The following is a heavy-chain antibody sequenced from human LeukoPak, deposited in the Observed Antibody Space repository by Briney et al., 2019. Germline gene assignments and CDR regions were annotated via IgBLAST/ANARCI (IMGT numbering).Heavy chain of an antibody. CDR1: GGSFSGYY. CDR2: INHSGST. D-gene: IGHD2-15*01. CDR3: ARSVCSGGSCYLFDY. J-gene: IGHJ4*02. Sequence: SETLSLTCAVYGGSFSGYYWSWIRQPPGKGLEWTGEINHSGSTNYNPSLKSRVTISVDTSKNQFSLKLSSVTAADTAVYYCARSVCSGGSCYLFDYWGQGTLVTVSS. V-gene: IGHV4-34*01.